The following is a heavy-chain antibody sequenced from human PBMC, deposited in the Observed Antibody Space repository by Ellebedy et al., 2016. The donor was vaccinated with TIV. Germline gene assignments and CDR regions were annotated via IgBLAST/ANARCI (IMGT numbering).Heavy chain of an antibody. J-gene: IGHJ4*02. Sequence: MPSETLSLTCTVSGGTIRSSSYYWGWIRQAPGKGPEWLGSIYYSWSTYYNPSLKSRVTISVDTSKNQFSLKLSSVTAADTAVDYCSRGDIVATRPMVFWGQGTLVTVSS. CDR1: GGTIRSSSYY. V-gene: IGHV4-39*07. CDR2: IYYSWST. D-gene: IGHD5-12*01. CDR3: SRGDIVATRPMVF.